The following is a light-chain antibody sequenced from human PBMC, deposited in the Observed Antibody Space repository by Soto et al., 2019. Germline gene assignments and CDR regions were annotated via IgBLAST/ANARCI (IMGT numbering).Light chain of an antibody. V-gene: IGLV2-23*01. CDR2: EDS. CDR1: SSDVGPFNL. CDR3: CSYARSRSWV. Sequence: QPASVSGSPGQSITISCTGFSSDVGPFNLVSWYQHYPGKAPKLMIFEDSHRSSGVSDRFSGSKSGNTASLTISGLQTEDEADYYCCSYARSRSWVFGGGTKLTVL. J-gene: IGLJ3*02.